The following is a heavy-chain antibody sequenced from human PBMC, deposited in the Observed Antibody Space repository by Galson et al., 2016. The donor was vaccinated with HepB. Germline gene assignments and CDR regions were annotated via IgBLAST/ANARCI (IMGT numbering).Heavy chain of an antibody. CDR3: ARSSSCSTINCFLPFDS. D-gene: IGHD2-2*01. CDR2: VSDDGTHT. V-gene: IGHV3-30-3*01. CDR1: GLTFSSHA. J-gene: IGHJ4*02. Sequence: SLRLSCAMSGLTFSSHAMHWVRQAPGKGLEWVAIVSDDGTHTDYADSVKGRFTISRDNSKNTLYLQMNSLRAEDTSMYYCARSSSCSTINCFLPFDSWGLGTLVTVSS.